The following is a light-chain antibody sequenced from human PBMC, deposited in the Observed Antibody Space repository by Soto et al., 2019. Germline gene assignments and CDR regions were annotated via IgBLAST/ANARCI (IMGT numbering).Light chain of an antibody. V-gene: IGLV2-23*02. CDR1: SSDVGSYNL. CDR3: CSYAGSTSLL. Sequence: QSALTQPASVSGSPGQSITISCTGTSSDVGSYNLVSWYQQHPDKAPKLMIYEDTKRPSGVSNRFSGSKSGNTASLTLSGLQAEDKADYYCCSYAGSTSLLFGGGTKLTVL. CDR2: EDT. J-gene: IGLJ2*01.